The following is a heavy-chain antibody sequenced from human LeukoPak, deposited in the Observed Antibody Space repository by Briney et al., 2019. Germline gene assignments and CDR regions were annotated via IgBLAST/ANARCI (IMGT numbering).Heavy chain of an antibody. D-gene: IGHD3-9*01. CDR2: INHSGST. CDR3: ARGKRVLRYFDWLPRGGLDY. V-gene: IGHV4-34*01. J-gene: IGHJ4*02. CDR1: GGSFSGYY. Sequence: NPSETLSLTCAVYGGSFSGYYWSWIRQPPGKGLEWIGEINHSGSTNYNPSLKSRVTISVDTSKNQFSLKLSSVTAADTAVYYCARGKRVLRYFDWLPRGGLDYWGQGTLVTVSS.